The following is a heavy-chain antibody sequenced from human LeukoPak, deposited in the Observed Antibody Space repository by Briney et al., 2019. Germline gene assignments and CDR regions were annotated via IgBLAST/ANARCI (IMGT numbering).Heavy chain of an antibody. V-gene: IGHV3-23*01. D-gene: IGHD4-11*01. J-gene: IGHJ6*02. CDR3: AKDILQGGNYYYGMDV. Sequence: GGSLRLSCAASGFSFGSYAMSWVRQAPGKGLEWVSAISGSGGSTYYADSVKGRFTISRDNSKNTLYLQMNSLRAEDTAVYYCAKDILQGGNYYYGMDVWGQGTTVTVSS. CDR2: ISGSGGST. CDR1: GFSFGSYA.